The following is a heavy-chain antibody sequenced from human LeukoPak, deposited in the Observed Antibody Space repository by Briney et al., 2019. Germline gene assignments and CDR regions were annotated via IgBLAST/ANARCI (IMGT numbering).Heavy chain of an antibody. D-gene: IGHD2-2*01. CDR1: GGTFSSYA. CDR3: ASEGNYCSSTSCAWFDP. CDR2: IIPIFGTA. V-gene: IGHV1-69*13. Sequence: GASVKVSCEASGGTFSSYAISWVRQAPGQGLEWMGGIIPIFGTANYAQKFQGRVTITADESTSTAYMELSSLRSEDTGVYYCASEGNYCSSTSCAWFDPWGQGTLVTVSS. J-gene: IGHJ5*02.